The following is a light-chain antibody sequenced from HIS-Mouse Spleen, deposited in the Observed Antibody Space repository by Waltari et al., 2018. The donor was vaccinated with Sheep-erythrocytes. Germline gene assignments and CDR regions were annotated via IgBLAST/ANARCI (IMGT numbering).Light chain of an antibody. CDR2: QDS. J-gene: IGLJ2*01. CDR1: KLGDKY. CDR3: QAWDSSTAV. Sequence: SYELTQPPSVSVSPGQTASITCSGDKLGDKYACWYQQKPGQSPVRVIYQDSKRPSGIPERFSGSNAGNTATLTIGGTQAMDEADYYCQAWDSSTAVFGGGTKLTVL. V-gene: IGLV3-1*01.